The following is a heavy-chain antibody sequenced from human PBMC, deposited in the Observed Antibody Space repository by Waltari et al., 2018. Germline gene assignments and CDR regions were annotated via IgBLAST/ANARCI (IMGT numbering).Heavy chain of an antibody. CDR2: IKTDGSEK. D-gene: IGHD3-3*01. J-gene: IGHJ4*02. V-gene: IGHV3-7*01. CDR1: GFTFSTYG. Sequence: VESGGGLVQLGGSLRLCCAASGFTFSTYGMSWVRQAPGKGLEWVANIKTDGSEKYYVDSVKGRFTISRDNAKNSLFLQMSTLRAEDTGRYYCARDWSGSGRGINYWGQGTLVTVSS. CDR3: ARDWSGSGRGINY.